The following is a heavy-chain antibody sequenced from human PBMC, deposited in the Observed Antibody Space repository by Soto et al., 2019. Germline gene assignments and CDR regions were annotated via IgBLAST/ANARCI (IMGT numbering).Heavy chain of an antibody. Sequence: EVQLVASGGGLVQPGGSLRLSCAASTFTFSSYWMNWVRQSPGKGLVWVSRINDDGGSTSYADSAKGRFTISRDNAKNTPNLQMNTLRAEDTGGYYCARGLGERPNRGIDYHYGMAVWGQGTTVTVSS. CDR1: TFTFSSYW. V-gene: IGHV3-74*01. D-gene: IGHD3-10*01. J-gene: IGHJ6*02. CDR2: INDDGGST. CDR3: ARGLGERPNRGIDYHYGMAV.